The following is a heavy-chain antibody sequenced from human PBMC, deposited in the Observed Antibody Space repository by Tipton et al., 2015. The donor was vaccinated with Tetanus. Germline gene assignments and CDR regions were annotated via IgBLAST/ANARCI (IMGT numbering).Heavy chain of an antibody. V-gene: IGHV4-39*07. CDR1: GGSISSPYCY. D-gene: IGHD3-22*01. J-gene: IGHJ4*02. CDR3: ARGVTMIVVVNYFDY. CDR2: INHSGST. Sequence: TLSLTCTVSGGSISSPYCYWGWVRQPPGKGLEWIGEINHSGSTKYNPSLKSRVTISVDTSGNLFSLKLSSVTAADTAVYYCARGVTMIVVVNYFDYWGQGILVTVSS.